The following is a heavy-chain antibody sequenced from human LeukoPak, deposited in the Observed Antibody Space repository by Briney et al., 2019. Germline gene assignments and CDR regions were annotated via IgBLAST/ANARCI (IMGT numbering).Heavy chain of an antibody. CDR1: GGSFSGYY. D-gene: IGHD3-3*01. V-gene: IGHV4-34*01. Sequence: SETLSLTCAVYGGSFSGYYWSWIRQPPGKGLEWIGEINHSGSTNYNPSLKSRVTISVDTSKNQFSLKLSSVTAADTAVYYCARAPYYDFWSGYYTGYYFDYWGQGTLVTVSS. CDR3: ARAPYYDFWSGYYTGYYFDY. J-gene: IGHJ4*02. CDR2: INHSGST.